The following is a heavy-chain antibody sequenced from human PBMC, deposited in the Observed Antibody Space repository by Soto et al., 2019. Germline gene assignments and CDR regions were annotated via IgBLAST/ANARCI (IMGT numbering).Heavy chain of an antibody. CDR2: IIPIFGTA. J-gene: IGHJ4*02. CDR3: ARMYYYDSSGYYSY. CDR1: GGTFSSYA. Sequence: QVQLVQSGAEVKKPGSSVKVSCKASGGTFSSYAISWVRQAPGQGLEWMGGIIPIFGTANYAQKFQGRVTXIAXEXTSTAYMELSSLRSEDTAVYYCARMYYYDSSGYYSYWGQGTLVTVSS. D-gene: IGHD3-22*01. V-gene: IGHV1-69*12.